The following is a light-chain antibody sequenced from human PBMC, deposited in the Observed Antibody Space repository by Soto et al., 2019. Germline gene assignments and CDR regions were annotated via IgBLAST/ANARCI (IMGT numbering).Light chain of an antibody. CDR2: AAY. J-gene: IGKJ1*01. CDR1: QSISSY. V-gene: IGKV1-39*01. CDR3: QQSYSTSRT. Sequence: DIQMTQSPSSLSASVGDRVTITCRASQSISSYLNWYQQKPGKAPKLLIYAAYSLQSGVPSRFSGSGSGTDFTLTISSLPPEDFATYYCQQSYSTSRTFGQGTKVEIK.